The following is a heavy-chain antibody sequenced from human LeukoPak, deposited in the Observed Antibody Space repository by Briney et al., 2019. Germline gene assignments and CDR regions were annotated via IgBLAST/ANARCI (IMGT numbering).Heavy chain of an antibody. CDR2: ISYDGSNK. V-gene: IGHV3-30*03. D-gene: IGHD5-24*01. J-gene: IGHJ4*02. CDR1: GFTFNNYV. CDR3: ARPRSRDGYNPPGY. Sequence: GGSLRLSCAASGFTFNNYVMSWVRQAPGKGLEWVAVISYDGSNKYYADSVKGRFTISRDNSKNTLYLQMNSLRAEDTAVYYCARPRSRDGYNPPGYWGQGTLVTVSS.